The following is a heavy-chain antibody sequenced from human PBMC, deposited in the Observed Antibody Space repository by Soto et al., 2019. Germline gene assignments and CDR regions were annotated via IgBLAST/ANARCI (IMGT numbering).Heavy chain of an antibody. D-gene: IGHD3-22*01. CDR2: IFHTGTT. J-gene: IGHJ3*02. CDR3: TTEAYDNSGSLAFDI. CDR1: SGSITNYY. V-gene: IGHV4-59*08. Sequence: PSETLSPTRTVSSGSITNYYYNWIPQPPGKGLEWIGYIFHTGTTSYNPSLKSRVTLSVDTSQSQFSLKLNSVTAADTAVYYCTTEAYDNSGSLAFDIWGPGTLVTVSS.